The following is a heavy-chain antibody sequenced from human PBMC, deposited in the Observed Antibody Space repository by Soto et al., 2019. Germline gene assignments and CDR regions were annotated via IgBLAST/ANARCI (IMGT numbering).Heavy chain of an antibody. Sequence: GGSLRLSCAASGFTFSDYYMSWIRQAPGKGLEWVSYISSSSSYTNYADSVKGRFTISRDNAKNSLYLQINSLRAEDTAVYYCARGRKGAFGVVPPTGFDPWGQGTLVTVSS. CDR1: GFTFSDYY. D-gene: IGHD3-3*01. CDR3: ARGRKGAFGVVPPTGFDP. V-gene: IGHV3-11*06. CDR2: ISSSSSYT. J-gene: IGHJ5*02.